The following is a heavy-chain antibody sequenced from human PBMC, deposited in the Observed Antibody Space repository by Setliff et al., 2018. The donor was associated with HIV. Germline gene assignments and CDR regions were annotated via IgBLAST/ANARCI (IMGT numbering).Heavy chain of an antibody. CDR1: GFTFSDAW. D-gene: IGHD3-22*01. CDR3: TTDLSAPLTFFSDSSRFV. CDR2: IKSKTNGGTT. J-gene: IGHJ4*02. V-gene: IGHV3-15*01. Sequence: PGGSLRLSCTASGFTFSDAWMTWVRQAPGKGLEWVGRIKSKTNGGTTDFSAPVKGRLTISRDDSENTLYLQMNNLKAEDTAVYYCTTDLSAPLTFFSDSSRFVWGQGTLVTVSS.